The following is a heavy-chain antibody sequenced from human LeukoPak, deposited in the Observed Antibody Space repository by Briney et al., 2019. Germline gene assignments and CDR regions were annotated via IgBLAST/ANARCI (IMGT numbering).Heavy chain of an antibody. V-gene: IGHV3-23*01. Sequence: PGGSLRLSCAASGFTFSSYAMNWVRQAPGKGLEWVSGISGSGGTTFFADSVKGRFTIFRDNSENTLYPQMDSLSAEDTALYYCAKGGSYGDYWGLGTLVTVSS. CDR2: ISGSGGTT. CDR3: AKGGSYGDY. J-gene: IGHJ4*02. D-gene: IGHD5-18*01. CDR1: GFTFSSYA.